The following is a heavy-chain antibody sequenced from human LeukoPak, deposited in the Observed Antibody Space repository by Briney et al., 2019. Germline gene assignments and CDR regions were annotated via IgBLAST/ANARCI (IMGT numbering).Heavy chain of an antibody. J-gene: IGHJ5*02. V-gene: IGHV4-34*01. CDR1: GGSFSGYY. D-gene: IGHD3-3*01. CDR3: ALTYYDFWSGYPNWFNP. Sequence: SETLSLTCAVYGGSFSGYYWSWIRQPPGKGLEWIGEINHSGSTNYNPSLKSRVTISVDTSKNQFSLKLSSVTAADTAVYYCALTYYDFWSGYPNWFNPWGQGTLVTVSS. CDR2: INHSGST.